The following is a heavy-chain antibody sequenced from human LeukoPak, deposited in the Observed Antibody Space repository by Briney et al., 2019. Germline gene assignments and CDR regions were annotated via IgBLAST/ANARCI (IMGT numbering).Heavy chain of an antibody. D-gene: IGHD6-13*01. J-gene: IGHJ4*02. Sequence: PSETLSLTCTVSGGSISSYYWSWFRQPPGKGLEWIGYIYYSGSTNYNPSLKSRVTISVDTSKNQFSLKLSSVTAADTAVYYCARVNIAAALDYWGQGTLVTVSS. CDR1: GGSISSYY. CDR2: IYYSGST. V-gene: IGHV4-59*01. CDR3: ARVNIAAALDY.